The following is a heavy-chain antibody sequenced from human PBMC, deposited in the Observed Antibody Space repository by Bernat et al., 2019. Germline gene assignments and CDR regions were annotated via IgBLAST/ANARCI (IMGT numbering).Heavy chain of an antibody. CDR1: GFTFSSYA. V-gene: IGHV3-30-3*01. CDR3: ARDSGSWFDWYFDL. CDR2: ISYDGSNK. Sequence: QVQLVESGGGVVQPGRSLRLSCAASGFTFSSYAMHWVRQAPGKGLEWVAVISYDGSNKYYADSVKGRFTISRDNSKNTLYLQMNSLRAEDTAVYYCARDSGSWFDWYFDLWGRGTLVTVSS. D-gene: IGHD6-13*01. J-gene: IGHJ2*01.